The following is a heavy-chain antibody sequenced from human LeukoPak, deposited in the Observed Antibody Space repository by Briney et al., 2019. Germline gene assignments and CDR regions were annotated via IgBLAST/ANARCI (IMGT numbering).Heavy chain of an antibody. V-gene: IGHV3-30*18. D-gene: IGHD4-17*01. J-gene: IGHJ4*02. CDR2: ISDDGRSK. Sequence: GGSLRLSCGASGFSFISYGMHWVRQAPDKGLEWVGVISDDGRSKDYADSVKGRFTISRDNSKDTLYLQMNSLRAEDTAVYYCAKRPSDYGDYVSYFDHWGQGTLVTVSS. CDR3: AKRPSDYGDYVSYFDH. CDR1: GFSFISYG.